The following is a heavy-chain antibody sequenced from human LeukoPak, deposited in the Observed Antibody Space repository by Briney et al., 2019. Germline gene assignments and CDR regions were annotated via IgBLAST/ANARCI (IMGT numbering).Heavy chain of an antibody. Sequence: PGGSLRLSCATSGFAFRSYWMLWVGQAAGKGLEWVSRIDGDGTTTTYADSVKGRFTISRDNEKNILYLHMNSLRVEDTATYYCARSQFDYWGHGILVTVSS. CDR3: ARSQFDY. CDR1: GFAFRSYW. V-gene: IGHV3-74*03. J-gene: IGHJ4*01. CDR2: IDGDGTTT.